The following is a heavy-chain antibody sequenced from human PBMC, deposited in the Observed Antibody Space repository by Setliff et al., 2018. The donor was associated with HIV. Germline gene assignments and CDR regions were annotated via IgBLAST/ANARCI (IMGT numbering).Heavy chain of an antibody. CDR2: INPNSGGT. V-gene: IGHV1-2*06. Sequence: ASVKVSCKASGYTFTAYFMHWVRQAPGQGLEWMGRINPNSGGTNYAQKFQGRVTMTRDTSITTAYMELSRLRSDDTAVYYCTTEFPLSSPYFYDSSGYYYWGQGTLVTVSS. CDR1: GYTFTAYF. J-gene: IGHJ4*02. CDR3: TTEFPLSSPYFYDSSGYYY. D-gene: IGHD3-22*01.